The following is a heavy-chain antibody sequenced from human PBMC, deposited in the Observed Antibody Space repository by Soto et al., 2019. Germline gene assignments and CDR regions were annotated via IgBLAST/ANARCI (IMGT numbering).Heavy chain of an antibody. CDR3: AKDPGAYSYGYRFVS. V-gene: IGHV3-23*01. Sequence: EVQLLESGGGLVQPGGSLRLSCAASGFTFSSYAMSWVRQAPGKGLQWVSSISGSGGNTYYAYSVKGRFTISRDNSKNTLYLQLDNLGAEDTAVYFCAKDPGAYSYGYRFVSWGQGSLVAGSS. CDR2: ISGSGGNT. D-gene: IGHD5-18*01. J-gene: IGHJ4*02. CDR1: GFTFSSYA.